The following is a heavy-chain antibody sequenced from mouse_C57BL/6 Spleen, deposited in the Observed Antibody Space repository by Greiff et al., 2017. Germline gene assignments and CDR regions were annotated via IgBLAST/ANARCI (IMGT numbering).Heavy chain of an antibody. V-gene: IGHV1-54*01. CDR2: INPGSGGT. Sequence: VQLQQSGAELVRPGTSVKVSCKASGYAFTNYLIEWVKQRPGQGLEWIGVINPGSGGTNYNEKFKGKATLTADKSSSTAYVQLSSLTSADSAVYFYARSHYSNYGWYFDVWGTGTTVTVSA. J-gene: IGHJ1*03. CDR3: ARSHYSNYGWYFDV. D-gene: IGHD2-5*01. CDR1: GYAFTNYL.